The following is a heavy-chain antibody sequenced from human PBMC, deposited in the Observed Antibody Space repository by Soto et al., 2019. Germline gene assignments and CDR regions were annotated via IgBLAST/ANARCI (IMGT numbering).Heavy chain of an antibody. CDR2: IIPIFGTA. V-gene: IGHV1-69*13. CDR3: AVVGGCSSTSCYNSIWFDP. J-gene: IGHJ5*02. Sequence: GASVKVSCKASGGTFSSYAISWVRQAPGQGXEWMGGIIPIFGTANYAQKFQGRVTITADESTSTAYMELSSLRSEDTAVYYCAVVGGCSSTSCYNSIWFDPWGQGTLVTVSS. CDR1: GGTFSSYA. D-gene: IGHD2-2*02.